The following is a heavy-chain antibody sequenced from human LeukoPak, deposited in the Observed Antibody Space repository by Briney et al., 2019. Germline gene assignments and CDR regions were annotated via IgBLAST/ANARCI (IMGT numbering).Heavy chain of an antibody. CDR1: RIIVSSNY. CDR2: IYSGGST. Sequence: GGSLRLSCAASRIIVSSNYMSWVRQAPGKGLEWVSVIYSGGSTYYADSVKGRFTISRDNSKNTLYLQMNSLRAEDTAVYYCARDRSWFDPWGQGTLVTVSS. CDR3: ARDRSWFDP. J-gene: IGHJ5*02. V-gene: IGHV3-66*01.